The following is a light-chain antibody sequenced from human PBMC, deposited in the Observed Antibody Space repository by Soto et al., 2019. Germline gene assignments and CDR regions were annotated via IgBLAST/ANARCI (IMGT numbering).Light chain of an antibody. CDR3: QHYNGY. J-gene: IGKJ2*01. V-gene: IGKV1-5*03. Sequence: DIQMIQSPSSLSASVGDRVTITCQASQSISSYLNWYQQKPGKAPKLLIYKESSLESGVPSRFSGSGSGTEFTLTISSLQPDDFATYYCQHYNGYFGQETKVDIK. CDR2: KES. CDR1: QSISSY.